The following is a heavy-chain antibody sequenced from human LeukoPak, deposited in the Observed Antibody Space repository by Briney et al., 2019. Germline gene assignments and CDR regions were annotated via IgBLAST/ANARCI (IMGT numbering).Heavy chain of an antibody. Sequence: ASVKVSFKASGYTFTDYYIHWVRQAPGQGLEWMGWINPNRGGTNYAEKFQGRVTMTRDTSISTAYMELRRLTSDDTAVYYCARGVLAGYDSSGYPFYNWFNPWGQGTLVTVSS. J-gene: IGHJ5*02. CDR2: INPNRGGT. V-gene: IGHV1-2*02. CDR1: GYTFTDYY. D-gene: IGHD3-22*01. CDR3: ARGVLAGYDSSGYPFYNWFNP.